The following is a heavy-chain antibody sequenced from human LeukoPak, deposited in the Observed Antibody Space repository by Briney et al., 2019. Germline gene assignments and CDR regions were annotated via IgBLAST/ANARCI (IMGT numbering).Heavy chain of an antibody. D-gene: IGHD6-13*01. J-gene: IGHJ4*02. CDR3: AIQFYSSSWNYFDY. Sequence: SETLSLTCTVSGGSISSYYWSWIRQPPGKGLEWIGYIYYSGSTNYNPSLKSRVTISVDTSKNQFSLKLSSVTAADTAVYYCAIQFYSSSWNYFDYWGQGTLVTVSS. CDR2: IYYSGST. V-gene: IGHV4-59*08. CDR1: GGSISSYY.